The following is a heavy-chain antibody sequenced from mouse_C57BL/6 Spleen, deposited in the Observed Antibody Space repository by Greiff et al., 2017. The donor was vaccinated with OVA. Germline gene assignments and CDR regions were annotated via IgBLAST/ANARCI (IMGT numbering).Heavy chain of an antibody. CDR1: GYAFSSYW. CDR2: IYPGDGDT. J-gene: IGHJ1*03. CDR3: ARSESKTWYFDV. V-gene: IGHV1-80*01. Sequence: QVHVKQSGAELVKPGASVKISCKASGYAFSSYWMNWVKQRPGKGLEWIGQIYPGDGDTNYNGKFKGKATLTADKSSSTAYMQLSSLTSEDSAVYFCARSESKTWYFDVWGTGTTVTVSS.